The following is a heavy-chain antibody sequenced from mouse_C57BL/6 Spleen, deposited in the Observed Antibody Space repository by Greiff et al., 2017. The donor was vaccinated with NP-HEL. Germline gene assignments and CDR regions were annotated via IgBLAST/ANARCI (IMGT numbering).Heavy chain of an antibody. CDR1: GFTFSSYG. J-gene: IGHJ1*03. Sequence: DVMLVESGGDLVKPGGSLKLSCAASGFTFSSYGMSWVRQTPDKRLEWVATISSGGSYTYYPDSVKGRFTISRDNAKNTLYLQMSSLKSEDTAMYYCARHDGGTGNWYFDVWGTGTTVTVSS. V-gene: IGHV5-6*02. D-gene: IGHD4-1*01. CDR2: ISSGGSYT. CDR3: ARHDGGTGNWYFDV.